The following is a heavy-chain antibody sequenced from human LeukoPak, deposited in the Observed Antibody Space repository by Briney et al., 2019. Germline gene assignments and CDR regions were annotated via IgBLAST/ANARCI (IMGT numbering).Heavy chain of an antibody. J-gene: IGHJ4*02. V-gene: IGHV5-51*01. CDR2: IYPGYSDT. D-gene: IGHD6-19*01. CDR1: GYSFSTYW. Sequence: GESLKISCTGSGYSFSTYWIGWVRQMPGKGLEWRGIIYPGYSDTRYSPSFQGQVTISADKSISTAYLHWSSLKASDTAMYYCARLPIAVAAVFDYWGQGTLVTVSS. CDR3: ARLPIAVAAVFDY.